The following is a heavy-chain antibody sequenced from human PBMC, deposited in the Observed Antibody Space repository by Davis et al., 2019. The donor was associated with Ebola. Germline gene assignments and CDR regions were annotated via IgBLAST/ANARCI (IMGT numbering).Heavy chain of an antibody. V-gene: IGHV4-59*12. Sequence: SETLSLTCTASGGSISGFYWSWIRQPPGKGLEWIGYIYYSGSTTYNPSLKSRVTISVDTSKNQFSLKLSSVTAADTAVYYCARLVDSYGFVYYYYGKDVWGKGTTVTVSS. J-gene: IGHJ6*04. D-gene: IGHD5-18*01. CDR2: IYYSGST. CDR1: GGSISGFY. CDR3: ARLVDSYGFVYYYYGKDV.